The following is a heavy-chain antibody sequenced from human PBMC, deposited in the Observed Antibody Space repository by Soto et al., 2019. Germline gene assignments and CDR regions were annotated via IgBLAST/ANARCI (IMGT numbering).Heavy chain of an antibody. V-gene: IGHV1-69*01. CDR2: IIPISGTA. CDR1: GGTFSSYA. CDR3: ARSQGSSTSLEIYYDYYCGMAV. Sequence: QVQLVQSGAEVKKPGSSVKVSCKASGGTFSSYAISWVRQAPGQGLEWMGGIIPISGTANYAQKFQGRVTITADESTSTAYMELSSVRSEDTAVYYCARSQGSSTSLEIYYDYYCGMAVWGHGTTVTVSS. J-gene: IGHJ6*02. D-gene: IGHD2-2*01.